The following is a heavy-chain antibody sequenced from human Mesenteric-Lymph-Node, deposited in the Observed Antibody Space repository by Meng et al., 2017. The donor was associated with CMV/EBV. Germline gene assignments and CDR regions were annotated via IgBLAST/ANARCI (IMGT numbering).Heavy chain of an antibody. CDR2: IYSGDNT. J-gene: IGHJ4*02. CDR3: AREIGGKYRYDY. D-gene: IGHD1-26*01. CDR1: EFTFSSYG. V-gene: IGHV3-53*01. Sequence: GESLKISCAASEFTFSSYGIHWVRQPPGKGLEWVSVIYSGDNTYYADSVKGRFSISRDNSRNTLYLQMNSLGAEDTAVYYCAREIGGKYRYDYWGQGTLVTVSS.